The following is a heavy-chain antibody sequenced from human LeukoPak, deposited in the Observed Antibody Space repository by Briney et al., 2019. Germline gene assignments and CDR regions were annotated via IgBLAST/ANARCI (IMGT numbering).Heavy chain of an antibody. CDR3: ARVGRGDHTWGSYYCDH. CDR1: GDSFSSYH. CDR2: ISSIGST. Sequence: SETLSLTCTVSGDSFSSYHWSWLRQPTGKGLECIGYISSIGSTSYILSLKSRVTISVDTSKNQFSLRLSSVTAADTAVYYCARVGRGDHTWGSYYCDHWGQGTLVSVSS. V-gene: IGHV4-59*01. J-gene: IGHJ4*02. D-gene: IGHD3-16*01.